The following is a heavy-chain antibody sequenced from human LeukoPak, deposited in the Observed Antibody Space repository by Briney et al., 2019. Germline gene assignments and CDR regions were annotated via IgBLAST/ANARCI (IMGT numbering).Heavy chain of an antibody. Sequence: SETLSLTCAVSGGSISSGGYSWSWIRQPPGKGLEWIGYIYHSGSTYYNPSLKSRVTISVDRSKNQFSLKLSSVTAADTAVYYCARSRASVRLDPDALDIWGQGTMVTVSS. CDR1: GGSISSGGYS. D-gene: IGHD1-1*01. CDR3: ARSRASVRLDPDALDI. J-gene: IGHJ3*02. V-gene: IGHV4-30-2*01. CDR2: IYHSGST.